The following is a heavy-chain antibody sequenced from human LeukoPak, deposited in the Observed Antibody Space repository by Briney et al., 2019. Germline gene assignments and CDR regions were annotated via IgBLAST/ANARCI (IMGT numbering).Heavy chain of an antibody. CDR1: GFTFRDSA. CDR3: AKDIQLST. CDR2: ISYSGGNA. V-gene: IGHV3-23*01. D-gene: IGHD3-16*02. Sequence: GGSLRLSCGASGFTFRDSAMTWVRHVPGKGLEWVSLISYSGGNAYYADSVKGRFTISRDNSENTLSLQMNSLRVEDTARYYCAKDIQLSTWGLGTMVTVSS. J-gene: IGHJ3*01.